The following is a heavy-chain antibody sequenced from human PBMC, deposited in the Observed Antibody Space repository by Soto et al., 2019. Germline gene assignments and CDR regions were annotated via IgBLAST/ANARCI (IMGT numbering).Heavy chain of an antibody. J-gene: IGHJ5*02. V-gene: IGHV2-5*02. D-gene: IGHD3-10*01. CDR3: AQRLRDYGLGRERANYFDP. Sequence: QITLKESGPTLVRPTQTLTLTCTFSGFSLSTTGVGLGWIRQPPRKALEWLALIYWDDDKRYSPALKSRLTITKDTSKTELIGTMTNLDPVNTAKYYGAQRLRDYGLGRERANYFDPWGHGTQVTVSS. CDR1: GFSLSTTGVG. CDR2: IYWDDDK.